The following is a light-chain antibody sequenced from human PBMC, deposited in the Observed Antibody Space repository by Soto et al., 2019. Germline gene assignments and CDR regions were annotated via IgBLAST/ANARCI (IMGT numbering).Light chain of an antibody. V-gene: IGLV2-14*01. J-gene: IGLJ1*01. Sequence: QSALTQPASVSGSPGQSITISCTGTSSDVGGHNYVSWYQQHPGKAPKLIIYEVSIRPSGVSNRFSGSKSGNTASLTISGLQAEDEAEYSCVSPRGYDFCVFGTGTKVTVL. CDR2: EVS. CDR1: SSDVGGHNY. CDR3: VSPRGYDFCV.